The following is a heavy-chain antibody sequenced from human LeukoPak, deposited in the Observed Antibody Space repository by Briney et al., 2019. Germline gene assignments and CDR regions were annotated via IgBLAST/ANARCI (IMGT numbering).Heavy chain of an antibody. Sequence: GRSLRLSCAASGFTFSSYGMHWVRQAPGKGLEWVAVIWYDGGNKYYADSVKGRFTISRDNSKNTLYLQMNSLRAEDTAVYYCARDGYDYSFYYYYMDVWGKGTTVTVSS. CDR3: ARDGYDYSFYYYYMDV. CDR1: GFTFSSYG. J-gene: IGHJ6*03. CDR2: IWYDGGNK. V-gene: IGHV3-33*01. D-gene: IGHD4-11*01.